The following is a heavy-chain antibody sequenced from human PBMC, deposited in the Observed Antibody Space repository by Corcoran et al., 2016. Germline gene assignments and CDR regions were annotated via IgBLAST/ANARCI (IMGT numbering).Heavy chain of an antibody. J-gene: IGHJ4*02. Sequence: QVQLVQSGAEVKKPGASVKVSCKASGYTFTSYAIHWVRLAPGQRLEWMAWINAGNGNAKYSQKFQARVTITRDTSASTAYMEVSSLRSEDTAVYYCARAEGWLHFSNEENFDYWGQGTLVTVSS. CDR3: ARAEGWLHFSNEENFDY. CDR1: GYTFTSYA. D-gene: IGHD5-12*01. CDR2: INAGNGNA. V-gene: IGHV1-3*01.